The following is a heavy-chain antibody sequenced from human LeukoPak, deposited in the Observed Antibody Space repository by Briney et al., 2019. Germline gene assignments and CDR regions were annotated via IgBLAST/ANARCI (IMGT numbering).Heavy chain of an antibody. CDR2: ISGSGGST. Sequence: GGSLRLSCAASGFTFSSYAMSWVRQAPGKGLEWVSAISGSGGSTYYADSVKGRFTISRDNSKNTLYLQMNSLRAEDTAVYYCAKSASLGYCSGGSCYFDCWGQGTLVTVSS. J-gene: IGHJ4*02. CDR3: AKSASLGYCSGGSCYFDC. D-gene: IGHD2-15*01. V-gene: IGHV3-23*01. CDR1: GFTFSSYA.